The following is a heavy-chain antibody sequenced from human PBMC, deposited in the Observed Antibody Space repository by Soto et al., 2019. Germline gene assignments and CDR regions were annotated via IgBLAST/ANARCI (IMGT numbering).Heavy chain of an antibody. D-gene: IGHD1-7*01. CDR2: IYYSGST. Sequence: PSETLSLTCTVSGGSISSSSYYWGWIRQPPGKGLEWIGSIYYSGSTYYNPSLKSRVTISVDTSKNQFSLKLSSVTAADTAVYYCARRLRFDNWNYELAIADYWGQGTLVTVSS. CDR1: GGSISSSSYY. J-gene: IGHJ4*02. CDR3: ARRLRFDNWNYELAIADY. V-gene: IGHV4-39*01.